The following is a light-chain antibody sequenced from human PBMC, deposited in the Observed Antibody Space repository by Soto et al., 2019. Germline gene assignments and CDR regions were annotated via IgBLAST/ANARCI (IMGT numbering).Light chain of an antibody. J-gene: IGKJ4*01. CDR3: QKYTGAALT. V-gene: IGKV1-27*01. Sequence: DIQMTQSPSSLSASVGDRVTITCRASQGISNYLAWYQQKPGKVPKLLIYAASTLQSVVPSRFSGSGSGTDYAISISSVQDEDVATYYCQKYTGAALTFGGGTKGEIK. CDR1: QGISNY. CDR2: AAS.